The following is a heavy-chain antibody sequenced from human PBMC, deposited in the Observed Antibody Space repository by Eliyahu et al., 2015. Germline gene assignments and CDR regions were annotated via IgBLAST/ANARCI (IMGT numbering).Heavy chain of an antibody. D-gene: IGHD4-17*01. CDR3: ARRKSYGDSILYDY. CDR1: GFSLSTSGMC. CDR2: IDWDDDK. J-gene: IGHJ4*02. V-gene: IGHV2-70*15. Sequence: QVTLRESGPALVKPTQTLTLTCTFSGFSLSTSGMCVSWIRQPPGKALEWLARIDWDDDKYYSTSLKTRLTISKDTSKNQVVLTMTNMDPVDTATYYCARRKSYGDSILYDYWGQGTLVTVSS.